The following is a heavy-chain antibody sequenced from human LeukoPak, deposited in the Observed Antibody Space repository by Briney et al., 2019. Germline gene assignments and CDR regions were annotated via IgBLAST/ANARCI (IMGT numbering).Heavy chain of an antibody. Sequence: ASVKVSCKASGYTFTGYFMHWVRQAPGQGLEWMGWINPNSGGTNYAQKFQGRVTMTRDTSISTAYMELSRLRSDDTAVYYCARDRDTILGVVIMSGSWFDPWGQGTLVTVSS. D-gene: IGHD3-3*01. CDR2: INPNSGGT. CDR3: ARDRDTILGVVIMSGSWFDP. V-gene: IGHV1-2*02. CDR1: GYTFTGYF. J-gene: IGHJ5*02.